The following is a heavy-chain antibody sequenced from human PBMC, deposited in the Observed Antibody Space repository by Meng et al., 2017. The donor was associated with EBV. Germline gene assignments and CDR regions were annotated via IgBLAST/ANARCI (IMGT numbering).Heavy chain of an antibody. J-gene: IGHJ4*02. D-gene: IGHD3-22*01. CDR1: GYTFTSYG. V-gene: IGHV1-18*01. Sequence: QVQRVQPGAEVKKPGASVKVSCKASGYTFTSYGISWVRQAPGQGLEWMGWISAYNGNTNYAQKLQGRVTMTTDTSTSTAYMELRSLRSDDTAVYYCARDGRLYDTPSPFDYWGQGTLVTVPS. CDR2: ISAYNGNT. CDR3: ARDGRLYDTPSPFDY.